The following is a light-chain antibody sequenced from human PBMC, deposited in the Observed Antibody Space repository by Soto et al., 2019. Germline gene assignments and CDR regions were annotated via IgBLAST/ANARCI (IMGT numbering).Light chain of an antibody. J-gene: IGLJ2*01. V-gene: IGLV1-40*01. CDR2: GNS. CDR1: SPNIGAGYD. CDR3: QSYDGSLSGVV. Sequence: QSVLTQPPSVSGAPGQRVTISCTGSSPNIGAGYDVHWYQQLPGTAPKLLIYGNSNRPSGVPDRFSGSKSGTSASLAITGRQADDEADDYCQSYDGSLSGVVFGGGTKVTVL.